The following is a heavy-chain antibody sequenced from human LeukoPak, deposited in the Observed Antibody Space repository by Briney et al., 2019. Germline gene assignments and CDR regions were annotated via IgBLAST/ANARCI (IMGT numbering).Heavy chain of an antibody. D-gene: IGHD6-6*01. V-gene: IGHV5-51*01. J-gene: IGHJ6*03. CDR2: IYPGDSDT. CDR1: GYSFTSYW. CDR3: ARPPPRDSSSSEYYYYMDV. Sequence: GESLKISCKGSGYSFTSYWIGWVRQMPGKGLEWMGIIYPGDSDTRYSPSFQGQVTISADKAISTAYLQWSSLKASDTAMYYSARPPPRDSSSSEYYYYMDVWGKGTTVTVSS.